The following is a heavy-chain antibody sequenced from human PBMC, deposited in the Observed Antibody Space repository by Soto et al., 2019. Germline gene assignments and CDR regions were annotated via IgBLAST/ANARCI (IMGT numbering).Heavy chain of an antibody. CDR1: GFTFSSYG. J-gene: IGHJ3*02. CDR3: AKKIPPRDSVFAFDI. V-gene: IGHV3-30*18. Sequence: SLRLSCAASGFTFSSYGMHWVRQAPGKGLEWVAGISYDGSKKYHADSVKGRFTISRDNSKNTLYLQMNSLRAEDTAVYYCAKKIPPRDSVFAFDIWGRGTMVTVSS. CDR2: ISYDGSKK. D-gene: IGHD1-26*01.